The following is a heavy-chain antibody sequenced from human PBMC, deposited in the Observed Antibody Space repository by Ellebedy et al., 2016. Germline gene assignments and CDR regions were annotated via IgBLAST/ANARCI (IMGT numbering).Heavy chain of an antibody. CDR3: ARSAYSCSGGACYHYYFGMDV. Sequence: ASVKVSXXASGYTFSAHYIHWVRRAPGQGLEWLGWVNPDSGGTNYAQKLQGWVTMTRDTSITTAYMEMSRLRSDDAAVYYCARSAYSCSGGACYHYYFGMDVWGQGTTVTVSS. CDR1: GYTFSAHY. CDR2: VNPDSGGT. V-gene: IGHV1-2*04. D-gene: IGHD2-15*01. J-gene: IGHJ6*02.